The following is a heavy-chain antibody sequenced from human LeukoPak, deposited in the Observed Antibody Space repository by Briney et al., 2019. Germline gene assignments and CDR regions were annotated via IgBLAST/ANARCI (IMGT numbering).Heavy chain of an antibody. J-gene: IGHJ4*02. CDR1: GYTFTGYY. Sequence: GASVKVSCKASGYTFTGYYMHWVRQAPGQGLEWMGWINPNSGGTNYAQKFQGRVTMTRDTSISTAYMELSRLRSDDTAVYYCARVVTRGIAAAGTFGYWGQGTLVTVSS. V-gene: IGHV1-2*02. CDR3: ARVVTRGIAAAGTFGY. D-gene: IGHD6-13*01. CDR2: INPNSGGT.